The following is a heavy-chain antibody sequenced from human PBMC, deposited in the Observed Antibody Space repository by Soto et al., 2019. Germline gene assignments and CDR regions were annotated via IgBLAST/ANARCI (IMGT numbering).Heavy chain of an antibody. CDR3: AKDRSTFSTEGFDY. CDR2: ISGSGGST. Sequence: QSGGSLRLSCAAPGFSFGSYAMSWVRQAPGKGLEWVSAISGSGGSTYYADSVKGRFTISRDNSKNTLYLQMNSLRAEDTAVYYCAKDRSTFSTEGFDYCGQGTLVTVSS. J-gene: IGHJ4*02. CDR1: GFSFGSYA. V-gene: IGHV3-23*01.